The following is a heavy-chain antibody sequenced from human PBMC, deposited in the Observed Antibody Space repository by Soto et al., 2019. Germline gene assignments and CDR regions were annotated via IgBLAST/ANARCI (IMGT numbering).Heavy chain of an antibody. Sequence: PSETLSLTCTVSGGSISSSNYYWGWIRQPPGKGLEWIGSIHYSGTTYYNPSLKSRVTISVDTSKNQFSLTLTSVTAADTAIYYCARRGSASYWIDCWGQGTLVTVSS. CDR2: IHYSGTT. D-gene: IGHD3-10*01. V-gene: IGHV4-39*01. J-gene: IGHJ4*02. CDR3: ARRGSASYWIDC. CDR1: GGSISSSNYY.